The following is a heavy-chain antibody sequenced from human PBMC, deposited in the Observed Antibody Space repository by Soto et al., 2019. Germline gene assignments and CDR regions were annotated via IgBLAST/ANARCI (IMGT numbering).Heavy chain of an antibody. CDR1: GFTFTNHR. V-gene: IGHV3-21*06. J-gene: IGHJ6*02. CDR3: ARVHLVRTSSYYCGMDV. D-gene: IGHD6-6*01. CDR2: ISGSGKDT. Sequence: PGGSLRLSCAPSGFTFTNHRMNWVRQAPGKGLEWVASISGSGKDTFYRDSVKGRFTISRDNAESSLVLQMNSLTVDDTAVYHCARVHLVRTSSYYCGMDVWGPGTTVTVSS.